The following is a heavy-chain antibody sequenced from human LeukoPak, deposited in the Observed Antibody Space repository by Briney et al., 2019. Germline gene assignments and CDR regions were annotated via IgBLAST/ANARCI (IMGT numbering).Heavy chain of an antibody. CDR2: IYSGGAT. CDR3: ARDRAYSYGYSYYFEN. V-gene: IGHV3-53*01. CDR1: GFTVNINY. J-gene: IGHJ4*02. D-gene: IGHD5-18*01. Sequence: GGSLRLSCAAAGFTVNINYMSWVRPAPGRGLEWGSVIYSGGATFYADSVKGRFTISRDNSRNTLYLQMNSLRAEDTAVYYCARDRAYSYGYSYYFENWGQGTLVTVSS.